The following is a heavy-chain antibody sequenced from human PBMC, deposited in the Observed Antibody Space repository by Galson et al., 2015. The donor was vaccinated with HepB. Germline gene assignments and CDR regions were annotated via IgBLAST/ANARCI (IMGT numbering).Heavy chain of an antibody. J-gene: IGHJ4*02. D-gene: IGHD5-18*01. CDR2: ISSRSYDI. CDR1: GFTFSSYT. CDR3: ARERDTAMVPFDY. V-gene: IGHV3-21*01. Sequence: SLRLSCAASGFTFSSYTMHWVRQAPGQGLEWVASISSRSYDIYYADSVRGRFTISRENLKNSVYLQMNSLRAEDTALYYCARERDTAMVPFDYWGQGTLVTVSS.